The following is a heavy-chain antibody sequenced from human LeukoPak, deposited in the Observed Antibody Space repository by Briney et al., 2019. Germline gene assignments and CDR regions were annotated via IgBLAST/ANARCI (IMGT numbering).Heavy chain of an antibody. D-gene: IGHD6-13*01. J-gene: IGHJ4*02. CDR2: IKSKTDGGAT. Sequence: GGSLRLSCAASGFTFSSYWMSWVRQAPGKGLEWVGRIKSKTDGGATDYAAPVKGRFTISRDDSENTLYLQMNSLKTEDTALYYCTTGTLGAAAGIINYWGQGTLVTVSS. CDR1: GFTFSSYW. CDR3: TTGTLGAAAGIINY. V-gene: IGHV3-15*01.